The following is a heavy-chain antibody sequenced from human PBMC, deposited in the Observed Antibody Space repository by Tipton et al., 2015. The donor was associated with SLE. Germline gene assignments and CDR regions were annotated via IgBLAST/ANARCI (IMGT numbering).Heavy chain of an antibody. Sequence: TLSLTCPVSGGSLRSYYWSWIRQPPGKGLGWIGYIYYSRSPNHNPPLKRRVTISVDTSKNQFSLTLSAVTAADSAVYYCGRAGGYGNYFDYWGQGTLVTVSS. CDR1: GGSLRSYY. CDR3: GRAGGYGNYFDY. V-gene: IGHV4-59*01. CDR2: IYYSRSP. D-gene: IGHD5-12*01. J-gene: IGHJ4*02.